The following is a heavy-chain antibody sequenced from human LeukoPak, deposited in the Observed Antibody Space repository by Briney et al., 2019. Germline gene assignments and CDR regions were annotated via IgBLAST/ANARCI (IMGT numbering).Heavy chain of an antibody. CDR2: IYYSGST. CDR1: GGSISSYY. D-gene: IGHD3-22*01. J-gene: IGHJ4*02. V-gene: IGHV4-59*12. Sequence: SETLSLTCTVSGGSISSYYWSWIRQPPGKGLEWIGYIYYSGSTNYNPSLKSRVTISVDTSKNQFSLKLSSVTAADTAVYYCARATTYYYDSSGYYPPYYFDYWGQGTLVTVSS. CDR3: ARATTYYYDSSGYYPPYYFDY.